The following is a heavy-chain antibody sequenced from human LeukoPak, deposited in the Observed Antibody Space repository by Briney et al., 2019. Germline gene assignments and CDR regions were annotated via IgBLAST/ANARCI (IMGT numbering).Heavy chain of an antibody. CDR1: GYSFTSYW. V-gene: IGHV5-51*01. CDR2: IYPGDSDT. J-gene: IGHJ4*02. D-gene: IGHD3-3*01. CDR3: ARRENNDFWSGYPDY. Sequence: GESLKISCKGSGYSFTSYWIGWVRQKPGKGLEWMGIIYPGDSDTRYSPSFQGQVTISADKSISTAYLQWSSLKASDTAMYYCARRENNDFWSGYPDYWGQGTLVTVSS.